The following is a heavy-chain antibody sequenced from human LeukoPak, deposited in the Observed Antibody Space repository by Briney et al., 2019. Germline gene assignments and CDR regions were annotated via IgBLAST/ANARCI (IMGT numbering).Heavy chain of an antibody. V-gene: IGHV3-74*01. Sequence: PGGSLRLSCAASGFTFSSYWMHWIRQAPGKGLVWVSRIHSDGIGTSYADSVRGRFTIPRDNAKNTLYLQMNSLRVEDTAVYYCARDQGSFDYWGQGTLVTVSS. CDR1: GFTFSSYW. CDR2: IHSDGIGT. CDR3: ARDQGSFDY. J-gene: IGHJ4*02.